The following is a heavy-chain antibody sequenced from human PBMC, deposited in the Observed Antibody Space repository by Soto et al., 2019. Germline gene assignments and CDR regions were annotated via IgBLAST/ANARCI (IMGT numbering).Heavy chain of an antibody. D-gene: IGHD2-2*01. Sequence: GGSLRFSCAASGFTFSDYYMSWIRQAPGKGLEWVSYISSSSSYTNYADSVKGRFTISRDNAKNSLYLQMNSLRAEDTAVYYCARDLSSTSWIYYYGMDVWGQGTTVTVSS. CDR2: ISSSSSYT. CDR3: ARDLSSTSWIYYYGMDV. J-gene: IGHJ6*02. V-gene: IGHV3-11*06. CDR1: GFTFSDYY.